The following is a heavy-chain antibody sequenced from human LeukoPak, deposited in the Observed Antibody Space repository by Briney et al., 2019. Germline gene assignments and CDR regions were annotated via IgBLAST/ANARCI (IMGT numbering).Heavy chain of an antibody. D-gene: IGHD3-10*01. V-gene: IGHV3-20*04. CDR3: AKVEDYYGSGSWFDY. Sequence: GESLRLSCAASGFTFYDYGMSWVRQAPGKGLEGVPGINWNGDNTVYADSVEGLFTTSRDNATTSLYLQMNSLRAEDTALYYCAKVEDYYGSGSWFDYWGQGTLVTVSS. CDR2: INWNGDNT. CDR1: GFTFYDYG. J-gene: IGHJ4*02.